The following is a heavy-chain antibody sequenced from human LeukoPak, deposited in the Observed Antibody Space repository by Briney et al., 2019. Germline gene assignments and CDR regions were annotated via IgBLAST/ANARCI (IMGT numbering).Heavy chain of an antibody. D-gene: IGHD4-17*01. V-gene: IGHV4-31*03. CDR3: ARGGATTVVTPDFRYFDY. CDR1: GGSISSGGYY. CDR2: IYYSGST. J-gene: IGHJ4*02. Sequence: PSETLSLTCTVSGGSISSGGYYWSWIRQHPGKGLEWIGYIYYSGSTYYNPSLKSRVTISVDTSKNQFSLKLSSVTAADTAVYYCARGGATTVVTPDFRYFDYWGQGTLVTVSS.